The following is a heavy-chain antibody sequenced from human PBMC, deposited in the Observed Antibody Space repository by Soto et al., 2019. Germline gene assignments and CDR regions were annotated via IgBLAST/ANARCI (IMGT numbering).Heavy chain of an antibody. CDR1: GYTFTGYY. Sequence: ASVKVSCKASGYTFTGYYMHWVRQAPGQGLEWMGWINPNSGGTNYAQKFQGRVTMTRDTSTSTVYMELSSLRSEDTAVYYCARDPHSRTYYYGAGSPYYFDYWGQGTLVTVSS. CDR2: INPNSGGT. J-gene: IGHJ4*02. CDR3: ARDPHSRTYYYGAGSPYYFDY. V-gene: IGHV1-2*02. D-gene: IGHD3-10*01.